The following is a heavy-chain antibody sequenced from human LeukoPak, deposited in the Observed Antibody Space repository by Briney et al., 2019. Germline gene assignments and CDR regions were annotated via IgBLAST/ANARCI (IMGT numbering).Heavy chain of an antibody. CDR1: GGSISHYY. D-gene: IGHD3-22*01. J-gene: IGHJ4*02. Sequence: SETLSLTCTVSGGSISHYYWTWIRQPPGKGLEWIGYIYYSDVANYNPSLKSRVSISVDTSKNQFSLKLTSVTAADTAVYYCAREMIASGYFDYWGQGTLVTVSS. CDR2: IYYSDVA. CDR3: AREMIASGYFDY. V-gene: IGHV4-59*01.